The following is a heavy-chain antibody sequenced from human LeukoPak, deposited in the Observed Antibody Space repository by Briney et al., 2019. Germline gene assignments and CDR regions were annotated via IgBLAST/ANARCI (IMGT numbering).Heavy chain of an antibody. CDR2: LNHSRGT. Sequence: PSETLSLTCAVYGGSFSGYYWNWIRQLPGKGLAWIGDLNHSRGTNYNPSLKSRVTISVDTSKNQFSLKLSSVTAADTAVYYCALASITIFGVVANYWGQGTLVTVSS. J-gene: IGHJ4*02. D-gene: IGHD3-3*01. CDR1: GGSFSGYY. V-gene: IGHV4-34*01. CDR3: ALASITIFGVVANY.